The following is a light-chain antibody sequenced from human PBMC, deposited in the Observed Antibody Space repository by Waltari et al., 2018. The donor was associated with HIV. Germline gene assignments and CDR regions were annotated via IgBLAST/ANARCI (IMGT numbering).Light chain of an antibody. CDR1: SSEVGGYPY. J-gene: IGLJ3*02. CDR2: EVS. CDR3: SSYTTRSTPDPNWV. Sequence: QSALTQPASVSGSPGQSITISCPGSSSEVGGYPYVPWYQHPPGKAPKLMIFEVSNRPSGVSNRFSGSKSVNTASLTISGLQAEDEADYYCSSYTTRSTPDPNWVFGGGTKLTVL. V-gene: IGLV2-14*01.